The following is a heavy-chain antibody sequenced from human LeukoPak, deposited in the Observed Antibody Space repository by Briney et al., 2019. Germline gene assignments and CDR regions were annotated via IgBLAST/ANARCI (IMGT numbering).Heavy chain of an antibody. Sequence: PGGSLRLSCAASGFTVSSNYMSWVRQAPGKGLEWVSVLYSGGTTYYSDSVKGRFTISRDNSKNTLYLQMNSLRAEDTAVYYCARARFGYGGNSGLWGQGTLVTVSS. D-gene: IGHD4-23*01. J-gene: IGHJ4*02. CDR1: GFTVSSNY. V-gene: IGHV3-66*01. CDR3: ARARFGYGGNSGL. CDR2: LYSGGTT.